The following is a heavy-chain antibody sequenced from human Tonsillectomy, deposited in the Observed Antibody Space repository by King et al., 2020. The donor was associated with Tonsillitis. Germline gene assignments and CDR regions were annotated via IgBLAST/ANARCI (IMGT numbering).Heavy chain of an antibody. D-gene: IGHD5-12*01. CDR3: VRGAKVATIVASGYYYYYYMDV. J-gene: IGHJ6*03. CDR2: IYYSGST. CDR1: GGSISSYY. Sequence: VPLQESGPGLVKPSETLSLTCTVSGGSISSYYWSWIRQPPGKGLEWIGYIYYSGSTNYNPSLKSRVTISVDTSKNQFSLKLSSVTAADTAVYYCVRGAKVATIVASGYYYYYYMDVWGKGTTVTVSS. V-gene: IGHV4-59*01.